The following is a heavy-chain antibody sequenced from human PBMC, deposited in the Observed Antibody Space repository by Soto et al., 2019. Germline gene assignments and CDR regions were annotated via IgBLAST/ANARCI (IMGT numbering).Heavy chain of an antibody. D-gene: IGHD6-25*01. J-gene: IGHJ4*02. CDR3: AYGSSSAWIDY. Sequence: SETLSLTCSVSGDSMRGYHFYWGWIRQAPGKGLEWIGSAYFSGGNTYYSPSLKSRVSVSVDTSKNEFSLRLTSLTAADTAVYFCAYGSSSAWIDYWGQGTLVTVSS. CDR2: AYFSGGNT. V-gene: IGHV4-39*01. CDR1: GDSMRGYHFY.